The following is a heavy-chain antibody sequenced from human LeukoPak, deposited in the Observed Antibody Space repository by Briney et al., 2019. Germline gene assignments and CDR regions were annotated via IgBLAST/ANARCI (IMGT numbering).Heavy chain of an antibody. Sequence: GASVTVSFKASGYTFTVYFMHWVRQAPGQGLEWMGWINPNSGGTNYAQKFQGRVTMTRDTSISTAYMELSRLRSDDTAVYYCARELNYDSSGYYFDYWGQGTLVTVSS. CDR3: ARELNYDSSGYYFDY. D-gene: IGHD3-22*01. CDR2: INPNSGGT. CDR1: GYTFTVYF. V-gene: IGHV1-2*02. J-gene: IGHJ4*02.